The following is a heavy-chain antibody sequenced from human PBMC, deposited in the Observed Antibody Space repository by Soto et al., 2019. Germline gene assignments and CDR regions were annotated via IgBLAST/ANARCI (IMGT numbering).Heavy chain of an antibody. CDR2: IYYSGST. V-gene: IGHV4-30-4*01. Sequence: SETLSLTCTVSGGSISSGDYYWGWIRQPPGKGLEWIGYIYYSGSTYYNPSLKSRVTISVDTSKNQFSLKLSSVTAADTAVYYCARAQSPTPTYYDYVWGSYRTFDYWGQGTLVTVSS. J-gene: IGHJ4*02. D-gene: IGHD3-16*02. CDR3: ARAQSPTPTYYDYVWGSYRTFDY. CDR1: GGSISSGDYY.